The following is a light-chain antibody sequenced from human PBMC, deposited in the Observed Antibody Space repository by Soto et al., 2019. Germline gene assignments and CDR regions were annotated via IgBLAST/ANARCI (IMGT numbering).Light chain of an antibody. CDR3: QQYKSYLWT. J-gene: IGKJ1*01. V-gene: IGKV1-5*03. CDR1: QSINSW. Sequence: DIQMTQSPSTLSAYIGDRVTITCRASQSINSWLAWYQQRPGKAPKLLIYKASTLQSGVPSRFSGSGSGTEFTLTISSLQPDDFATYYCQQYKSYLWTFGQGTKVDIK. CDR2: KAS.